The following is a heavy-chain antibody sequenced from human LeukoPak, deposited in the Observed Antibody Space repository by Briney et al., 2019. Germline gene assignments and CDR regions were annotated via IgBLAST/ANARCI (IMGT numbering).Heavy chain of an antibody. CDR3: ARERDAFDI. Sequence: GGSLRLSCAASGFTFSRYAMHWVRQAPGKGLEWVAVFTYDGNDKYYADSVEGRFAISRDNSKNTLYLQMNGLRVEDTGVYFCARERDAFDIWGQGTMVTVSS. CDR1: GFTFSRYA. CDR2: FTYDGNDK. J-gene: IGHJ3*02. V-gene: IGHV3-30*09.